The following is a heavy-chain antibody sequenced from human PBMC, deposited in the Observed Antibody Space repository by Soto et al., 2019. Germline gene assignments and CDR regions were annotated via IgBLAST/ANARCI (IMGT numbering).Heavy chain of an antibody. D-gene: IGHD1-1*01. CDR1: GGTFSSYA. Sequence: QVQLVQSGAEVKKPGSSVKVSCKASGGTFSSYAISWVRQAPGQGLEWMGGIIPIFGTANYAQKFQGRVTVTSDKCTSTAYMELRRLRSGDPAVYYCARLGGYNWNEGGVDWFDPWGPGTLVTVSS. V-gene: IGHV1-69*14. CDR3: ARLGGYNWNEGGVDWFDP. J-gene: IGHJ5*02. CDR2: IIPIFGTA.